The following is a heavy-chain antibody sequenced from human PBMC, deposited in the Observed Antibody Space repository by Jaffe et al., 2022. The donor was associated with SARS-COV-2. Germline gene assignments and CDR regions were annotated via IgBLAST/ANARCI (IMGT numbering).Heavy chain of an antibody. D-gene: IGHD1-26*01. Sequence: QVQLVESGGGVVQPGRSLRLSCAASGFTFSGYAMHWVRQAPGKGLEWVALISYDGINKYYADSLKGRFTISRDNSKNTLFLQMNSLRAEDTSLYYCARAGGGSYFGHFDYWGQGTLVTVSS. V-gene: IGHV3-30*01. CDR2: ISYDGINK. CDR1: GFTFSGYA. CDR3: ARAGGGSYFGHFDY. J-gene: IGHJ4*02.